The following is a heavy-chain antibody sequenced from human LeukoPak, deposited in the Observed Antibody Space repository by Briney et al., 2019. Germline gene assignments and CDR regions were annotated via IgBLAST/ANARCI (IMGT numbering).Heavy chain of an antibody. Sequence: SETLSLTCAVYGGSFSGYYWTWIRQTPGKGLEWIGEIHYSGSATYNPSLKSRVTISVDTSKNQFSLKMNSVTAADTAVYYCARAAAYCGGDCYSGYNWYFDLWGRGTLVTVSS. CDR3: ARAAAYCGGDCYSGYNWYFDL. D-gene: IGHD2-21*02. CDR1: GGSFSGYY. J-gene: IGHJ2*01. CDR2: IHYSGSA. V-gene: IGHV4-34*01.